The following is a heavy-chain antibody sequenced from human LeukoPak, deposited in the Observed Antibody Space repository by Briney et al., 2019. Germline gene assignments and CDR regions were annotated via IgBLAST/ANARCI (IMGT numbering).Heavy chain of an antibody. CDR3: ARDMGYSYDYVFDY. CDR2: IYTSGST. V-gene: IGHV4-4*07. J-gene: IGHJ4*02. D-gene: IGHD5-18*01. Sequence: SETLSLTCNVSGGSISSYYWSWIRQPAGKGLEWIGRIYTSGSTNYNPSLKSRVTMSVDTSKNQFSLKLSSVTAADTAVYYCARDMGYSYDYVFDYWGQGTLVTVSS. CDR1: GGSISSYY.